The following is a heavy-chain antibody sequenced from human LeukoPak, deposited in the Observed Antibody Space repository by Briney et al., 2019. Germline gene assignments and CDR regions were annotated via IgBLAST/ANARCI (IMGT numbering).Heavy chain of an antibody. Sequence: GASVKVSCKASGYTFTSYDINWVRQATGQGLEWMGWMNPNSGNTGYAQKFQGRVTMTRNTSISTAYMELSSLRSEDTDVYYCARRYDYVWGSYRRYGMDVWGQGTTVTVSS. V-gene: IGHV1-8*01. J-gene: IGHJ6*02. CDR3: ARRYDYVWGSYRRYGMDV. CDR1: GYTFTSYD. D-gene: IGHD3-16*02. CDR2: MNPNSGNT.